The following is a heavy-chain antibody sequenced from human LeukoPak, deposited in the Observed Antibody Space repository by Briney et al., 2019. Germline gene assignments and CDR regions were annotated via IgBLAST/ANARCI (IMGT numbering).Heavy chain of an antibody. CDR3: AGELRSEYDYVWGSYRSYYFDY. CDR2: IIPIFGTV. J-gene: IGHJ4*02. V-gene: IGHV1-69*05. D-gene: IGHD3-16*02. Sequence: SVKVSCKASGGTFSSYAITWVRQAPGQGLEWVGGIIPIFGTVNSAQKFQGRVTMTTDTSTSTAYMELRSLRSDDTAVYYCAGELRSEYDYVWGSYRSYYFDYWGQGTLVTVSS. CDR1: GGTFSSYA.